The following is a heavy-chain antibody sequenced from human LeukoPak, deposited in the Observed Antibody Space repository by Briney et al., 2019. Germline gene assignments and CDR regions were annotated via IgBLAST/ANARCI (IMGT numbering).Heavy chain of an antibody. CDR3: ARANIAAANYPFDY. V-gene: IGHV3-74*01. D-gene: IGHD6-25*01. Sequence: PGGSLRLSCAASGFTFSSYWMHWVRQAPGKGLVWVSRINSDGSTTNYADSVKGRFTISRDNAKNTLYLQMNSLRAEDTAVYYCARANIAAANYPFDYWGQGTLVTVSS. CDR2: INSDGSTT. J-gene: IGHJ4*02. CDR1: GFTFSSYW.